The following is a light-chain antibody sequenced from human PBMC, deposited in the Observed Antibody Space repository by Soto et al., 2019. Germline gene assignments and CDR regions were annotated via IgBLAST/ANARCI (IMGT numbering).Light chain of an antibody. J-gene: IGKJ3*01. Sequence: DIQMTQSPSTLSASVGDTVTITCRTSQTINNLLAWYQKKPGKAPGPLIFDASTFNPGVPSRFSGSGSGTDFTLTISDLQPDDFATYYCQHYDIYGRLTFGPGTTVDIK. CDR3: QHYDIYGRLT. CDR1: QTINNL. V-gene: IGKV1-5*01. CDR2: DAS.